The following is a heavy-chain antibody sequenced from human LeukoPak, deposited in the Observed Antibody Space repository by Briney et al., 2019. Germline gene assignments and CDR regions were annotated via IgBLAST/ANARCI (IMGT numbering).Heavy chain of an antibody. J-gene: IGHJ4*02. CDR1: GYTFSGYF. CDR3: ARDLSSTPNWEFDY. CDR2: INADSGGP. D-gene: IGHD7-27*01. Sequence: ASVKVFCKASGYTFSGYFIHWVRQAAGQRLEWMGRINADSGGPEYPPNFQGRVTMTRDTSTSTASMELSRLTSDDTAVYYCARDLSSTPNWEFDYWGQGTLVTVSS. V-gene: IGHV1-2*06.